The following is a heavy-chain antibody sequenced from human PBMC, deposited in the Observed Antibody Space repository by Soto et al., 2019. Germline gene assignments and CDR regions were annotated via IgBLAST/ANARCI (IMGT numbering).Heavy chain of an antibody. CDR3: ARPLYYYDSSGYYVTSEDFHH. D-gene: IGHD3-22*01. CDR2: IIPSFGTA. J-gene: IGHJ1*01. V-gene: IGHV1-69*06. CDR1: GGTFSNYA. Sequence: QVQLVQSGAEVKKPGSSVKVSCKASGGTFSNYAISWVRQAPGQGLEWMGGIIPSFGTANYAQNFQDRVTITADKSTSTAYLELRSLRSEDTAVYYCARPLYYYDSSGYYVTSEDFHHWGQGTLVTVSS.